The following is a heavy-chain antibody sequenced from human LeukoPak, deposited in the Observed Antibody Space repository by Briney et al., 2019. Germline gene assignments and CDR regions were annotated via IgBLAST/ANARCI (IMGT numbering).Heavy chain of an antibody. Sequence: PGGSLRLSCAASGFTFSTYAMSWVRQAPGKGLEWVSGISGSGGTTYYADSVKGRFTIFRDNSNNMLYLQMNSLRAEDTAVYYCAKEYRGGWPFDYWGQGTLSPSPQ. CDR1: GFTFSTYA. CDR2: ISGSGGTT. CDR3: AKEYRGGWPFDY. V-gene: IGHV3-23*01. D-gene: IGHD6-19*01. J-gene: IGHJ4*02.